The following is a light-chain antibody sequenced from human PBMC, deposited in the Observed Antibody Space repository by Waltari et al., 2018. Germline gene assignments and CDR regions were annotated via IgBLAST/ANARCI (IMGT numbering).Light chain of an antibody. J-gene: IGKJ2*02. CDR3: QKYNSALTWT. CDR2: AAS. Sequence: DIQMTQSPSSLSASVGDRVTITCRASQGISNYLAWYQQKPGKVPKLLIYAASTLHSGVPSRFSGGGSGTDFTLTISSLQPEDVATYYCQKYNSALTWTFGQGTKLEIK. CDR1: QGISNY. V-gene: IGKV1-27*01.